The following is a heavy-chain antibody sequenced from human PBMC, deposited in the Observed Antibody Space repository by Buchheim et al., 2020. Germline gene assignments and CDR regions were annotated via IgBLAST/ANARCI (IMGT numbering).Heavy chain of an antibody. D-gene: IGHD3-9*01. J-gene: IGHJ4*02. CDR2: IYHTGNT. CDR1: GGSISSSNW. CDR3: VRKDDTSLYYFDF. V-gene: IGHV4-4*02. Sequence: QVQLEESGPGLVRPSGTLSLTCTVSGGSISSSNWWTWVRQTPGKGLEWIGEIYHTGNTNYNPSLRSRVTISLDKPKNQFSLKLSSMTAADTAVYYCVRKDDTSLYYFDFWGQGTL.